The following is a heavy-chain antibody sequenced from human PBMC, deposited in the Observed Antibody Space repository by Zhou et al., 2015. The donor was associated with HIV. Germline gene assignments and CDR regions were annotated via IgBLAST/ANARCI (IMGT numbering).Heavy chain of an antibody. CDR1: GGTFSSYA. D-gene: IGHD3-3*01. V-gene: IGHV1-69*01. Sequence: QVQLVQSGAEVKKPGSSVKVSCKASGGTFSSYAISWVRQAPGQGLEWMGGIIPIFGTANYAQKFQGRVTITADESTSTAYMELSSLRSEDTAVYYCARRFWSGHRLIYYYYMDVWGKGTTVTVSS. J-gene: IGHJ6*03. CDR3: ARRFWSGHRLIYYYYMDV. CDR2: IIPIFGTA.